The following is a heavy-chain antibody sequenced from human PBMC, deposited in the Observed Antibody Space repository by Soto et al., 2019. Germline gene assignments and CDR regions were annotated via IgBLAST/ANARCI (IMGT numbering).Heavy chain of an antibody. D-gene: IGHD6-19*01. Sequence: VQLVESGGGVVQPGGSLTLSCAASGFTFSDYAMSWVRQAPGKGLEWVSAFRGGGGSTFYADSVRGRFTISRDNAKSTLYLQMNSLRAEDTAVYYCAKIGWSEVAGWEFDYWGQGTLVTVSS. V-gene: IGHV3-23*04. CDR2: FRGGGGST. J-gene: IGHJ4*02. CDR3: AKIGWSEVAGWEFDY. CDR1: GFTFSDYA.